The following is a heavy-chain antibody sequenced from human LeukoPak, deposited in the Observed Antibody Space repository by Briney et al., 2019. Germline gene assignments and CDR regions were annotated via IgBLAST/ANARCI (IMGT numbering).Heavy chain of an antibody. CDR1: GDSVSINSAA. CDR3: ARTYYYDGSGYPPFDY. CDR2: TYYRSKWYN. D-gene: IGHD3-22*01. J-gene: IGHJ4*02. V-gene: IGHV6-1*01. Sequence: SQTLSLTCAISGDSVSINSAAWNWIRQSPSRGLEWLGRTYYRSKWYNDYAVSVKSRITINPDTSKNQFSLQLNSVTPEDTAVYYCARTYYYDGSGYPPFDYWGQGTLVTVSS.